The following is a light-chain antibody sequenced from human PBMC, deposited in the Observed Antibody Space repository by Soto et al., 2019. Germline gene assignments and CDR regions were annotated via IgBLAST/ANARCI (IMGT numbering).Light chain of an antibody. CDR2: EVN. Sequence: QSALTQPPSASGSPGQSVAISCTGTSSDVGGYNYVSWYQQHPGKAPKLMIYEVNKRPSGVPDRFSGSKSGNTASLTVSGLQADDEAAYYCCSYAFSLPAFGGGTKLTVL. CDR1: SSDVGGYNY. CDR3: CSYAFSLPA. V-gene: IGLV2-8*01. J-gene: IGLJ2*01.